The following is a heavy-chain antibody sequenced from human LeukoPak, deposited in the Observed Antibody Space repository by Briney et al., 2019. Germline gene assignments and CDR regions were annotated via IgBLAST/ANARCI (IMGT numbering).Heavy chain of an antibody. CDR2: IYPGDSDT. V-gene: IGHV5-51*01. CDR1: GYSFTSYW. J-gene: IGHJ6*02. D-gene: IGHD4-11*01. Sequence: GESLKISCKGSGYSFTSYWIGWVRQMPGKGLEWMGIIYPGDSDTRYSPSFQGQVTISADKSISTAYLQWSSLKASDTAMYYCARLPRPDYSYYYGMDVWGQGTTVTVSS. CDR3: ARLPRPDYSYYYGMDV.